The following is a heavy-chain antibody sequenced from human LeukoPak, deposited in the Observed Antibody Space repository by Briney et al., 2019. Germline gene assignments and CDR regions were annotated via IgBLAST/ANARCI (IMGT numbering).Heavy chain of an antibody. D-gene: IGHD6-19*01. J-gene: IGHJ4*02. CDR3: ARGGPTGIAVAGTLDY. Sequence: SETLSLTCTVSGGSISSGGYSWSWIRQHPGKGLEWIGYIYYSGSTYYNPSLKSRVTISVDTSKNQFSLKLSSVTAADTAVYYCARGGPTGIAVAGTLDYWGQGTLVTVSS. V-gene: IGHV4-31*03. CDR2: IYYSGST. CDR1: GGSISSGGYS.